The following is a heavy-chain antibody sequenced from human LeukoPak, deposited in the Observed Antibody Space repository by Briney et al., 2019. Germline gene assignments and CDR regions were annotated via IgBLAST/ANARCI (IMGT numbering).Heavy chain of an antibody. V-gene: IGHV3-23*01. Sequence: PGGSLRLSCAVSGITLSNYGMSWVRQAPGKGLEWVAGISGSGGSTYYADSVKGRFTISRDNSKNTLYLQMNSLRAEDTAVYYCAKDHYYDSSGYYYYYGMDVWGQGTTVTVSS. CDR2: ISGSGGST. D-gene: IGHD3-22*01. CDR1: GITLSNYG. J-gene: IGHJ6*02. CDR3: AKDHYYDSSGYYYYYGMDV.